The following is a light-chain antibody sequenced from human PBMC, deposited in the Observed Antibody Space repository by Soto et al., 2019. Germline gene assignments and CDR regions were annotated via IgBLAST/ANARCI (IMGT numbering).Light chain of an antibody. CDR3: QQYGRG. V-gene: IGKV3-20*01. J-gene: IGKJ2*01. Sequence: EIVLTQSPGTLSLSPGERATLSCRASQSVSSSYLAWYQQKPGQAPRLLIYGASSRATGIPDRFSGSGSGTDFTLTISRLEPEDFGVYYCQQYGRGFGQGTKVDIK. CDR2: GAS. CDR1: QSVSSSY.